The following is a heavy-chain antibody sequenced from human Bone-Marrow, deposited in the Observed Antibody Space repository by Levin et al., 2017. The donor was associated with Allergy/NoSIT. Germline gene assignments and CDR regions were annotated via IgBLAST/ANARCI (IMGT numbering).Heavy chain of an antibody. Sequence: GGSLRLSCTASGFTFGNYGMHWVRQPPGKGLEYVSSISDNGGATYYARSVKGRFTISRDDSGSTLWLQMDSLTADDMGVYYCARGQGGSGYDASDSWGQGTLVTVSS. V-gene: IGHV3-64*01. J-gene: IGHJ4*02. D-gene: IGHD5-12*01. CDR2: ISDNGGAT. CDR3: ARGQGGSGYDASDS. CDR1: GFTFGNYG.